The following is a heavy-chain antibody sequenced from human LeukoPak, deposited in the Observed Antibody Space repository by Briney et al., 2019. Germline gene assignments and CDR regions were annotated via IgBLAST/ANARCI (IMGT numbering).Heavy chain of an antibody. J-gene: IGHJ6*02. V-gene: IGHV3-9*01. CDR2: ISWNSGSI. D-gene: IGHD3-10*01. CDR1: GFTFDDYA. Sequence: PGGSLRLSCAASGFTFDDYAMHWVRQAPGKGLEWVSGISWNSGSIGYADSVKGRFTISRDNAKNSLYLQMNSLRAEDTALYYCANSVSSLYCYYGMDVWGQGTTVTVSS. CDR3: ANSVSSLYCYYGMDV.